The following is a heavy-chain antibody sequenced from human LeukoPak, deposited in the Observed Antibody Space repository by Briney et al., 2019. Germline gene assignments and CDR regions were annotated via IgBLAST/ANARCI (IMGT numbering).Heavy chain of an antibody. Sequence: GASVKVSCKVSGYTLIELSMHWVRQAPGKGLEWMGGFDPEDGETIYAQKFQGRVTMTEDTSTDTAYMELSSLRPEDTAVYYCATFPPVPAAIAFYFDYWGQGTLVTVSS. D-gene: IGHD2-2*01. V-gene: IGHV1-24*01. CDR3: ATFPPVPAAIAFYFDY. CDR1: GYTLIELS. CDR2: FDPEDGET. J-gene: IGHJ4*02.